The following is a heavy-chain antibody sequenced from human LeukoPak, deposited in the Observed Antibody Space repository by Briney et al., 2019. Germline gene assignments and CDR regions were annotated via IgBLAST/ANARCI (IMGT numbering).Heavy chain of an antibody. J-gene: IGHJ4*02. Sequence: GGSLRLSCAASGFTFSTYWMTWVRQAPGKGLEWVANIKQDGSDKYYVDSVKGRFTISRDNAKNSLYLQMNSLRADDTAVYYCVREGEYDPMGYWGQGTLLTVSS. CDR1: GFTFSTYW. CDR3: VREGEYDPMGY. V-gene: IGHV3-7*03. D-gene: IGHD2/OR15-2a*01. CDR2: IKQDGSDK.